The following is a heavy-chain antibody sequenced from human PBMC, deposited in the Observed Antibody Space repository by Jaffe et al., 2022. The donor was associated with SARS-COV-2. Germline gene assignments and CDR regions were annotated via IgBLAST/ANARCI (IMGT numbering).Heavy chain of an antibody. J-gene: IGHJ6*02. CDR1: GDAIRRGSYY. CDR3: ARGLRRTWYYYDMDV. V-gene: IGHV4-61*02. D-gene: IGHD2-15*01. Sequence: QVQLQESGPGLVKPSQTLSLTCTVSGDAIRRGSYYWSWIRQPAGKGLEWIGRIYVSGTTNYNPSLKSRVTISVDTSKNQFSLRLSSVTAADTAVYYCARGLRRTWYYYDMDVWGQGTTVTVSS. CDR2: IYVSGTT.